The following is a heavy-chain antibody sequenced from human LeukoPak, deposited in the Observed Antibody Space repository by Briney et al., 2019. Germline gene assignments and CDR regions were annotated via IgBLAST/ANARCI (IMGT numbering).Heavy chain of an antibody. CDR3: ARETPPAMYDYGSGSPGYFDY. CDR1: GGSISSGGYY. J-gene: IGHJ4*02. V-gene: IGHV4-31*03. Sequence: SETLSLTCTVSGGSISSGGYYWSWIRQHPGKGLEWIGYIYYSGSTYYNPSLKSRVTISVETSKNQFSLKLSSVTAADTAVYYCARETPPAMYDYGSGSPGYFDYWGQGTLVTVSS. CDR2: IYYSGST. D-gene: IGHD3-10*01.